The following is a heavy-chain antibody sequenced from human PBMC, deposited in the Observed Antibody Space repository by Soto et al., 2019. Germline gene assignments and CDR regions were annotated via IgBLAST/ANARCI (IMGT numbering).Heavy chain of an antibody. CDR2: IAPFNGKT. CDR3: VKDRDSNSWPSRDV. D-gene: IGHD3-22*01. J-gene: IGHJ6*02. V-gene: IGHV1-18*01. Sequence: ASVKVSCKTSGYIFNHYGINWVRQAPGQGLEWVGWIAPFNGKTSSLQKFQGRVIMTTDTSTSTAYMEVRSLRSDDTAVYYCVKDRDSNSWPSRDVWGPGTTVTVSS. CDR1: GYIFNHYG.